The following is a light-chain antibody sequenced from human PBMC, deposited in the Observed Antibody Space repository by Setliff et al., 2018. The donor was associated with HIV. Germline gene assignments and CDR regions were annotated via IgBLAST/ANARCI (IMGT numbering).Light chain of an antibody. CDR1: RSDVGAYNS. CDR3: DSYTNRGIYV. CDR2: DVS. J-gene: IGLJ1*01. Sequence: QSVLTQPASVSGSPGQVITVSCTGTRSDVGAYNSVSWFQQHPGRAPKLIIFDVSSRPSGVSNRFSGSKFGNTASLTISRLQIEDGADYYCDSYTNRGIYVFGTGTKVTVL. V-gene: IGLV2-14*03.